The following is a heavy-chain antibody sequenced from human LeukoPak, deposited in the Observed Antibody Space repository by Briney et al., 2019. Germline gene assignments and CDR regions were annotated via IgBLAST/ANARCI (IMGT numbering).Heavy chain of an antibody. D-gene: IGHD6-6*01. CDR3: ARVSSKQLGY. CDR1: GGTFSSYA. J-gene: IGHJ4*02. Sequence: ASVKVSCKASGGTFSSYAISWVRQAPGQGLEWMGRINPNSGGTNYAQKFQGRVTMTRDTSISTAYMELSRLRSDDTAVYYCARVSSKQLGYWGQGTLVTVSS. V-gene: IGHV1-2*06. CDR2: INPNSGGT.